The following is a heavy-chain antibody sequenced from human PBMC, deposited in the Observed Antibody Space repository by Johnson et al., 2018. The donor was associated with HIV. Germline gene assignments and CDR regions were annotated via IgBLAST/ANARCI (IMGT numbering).Heavy chain of an antibody. CDR2: IYSGGRT. J-gene: IGHJ3*02. V-gene: IGHV3-53*01. CDR1: GFTVSSNY. D-gene: IGHD7-27*01. CDR3: ARDPTTQNSRLTGDVGAFDI. Sequence: VQLVESGGGLIQPGGSLRLSCAATGFTVSSNYMSWVRQAPGKGLEWVSIIYSGGRTYHADSVKGRFTLSRDNSKNTLYLQLTSLTVDDTALYYCARDPTTQNSRLTGDVGAFDIWGQGTMVTVTS.